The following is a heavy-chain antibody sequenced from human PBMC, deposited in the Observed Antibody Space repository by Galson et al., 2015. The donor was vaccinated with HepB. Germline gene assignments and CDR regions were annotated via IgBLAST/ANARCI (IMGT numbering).Heavy chain of an antibody. CDR3: ARRVEMATMGSWFDP. CDR2: MNPNSGNT. Sequence: SVKVSCKASGYTFTSYDINWVRQATGQGLEWMGWMNPNSGNTGYAQKFQGRVTMTRNTSISTAYMELSSLRSEDTAVYYCARRVEMATMGSWFDPWGQGTLVTVSS. J-gene: IGHJ5*02. D-gene: IGHD5-24*01. CDR1: GYTFTSYD. V-gene: IGHV1-8*01.